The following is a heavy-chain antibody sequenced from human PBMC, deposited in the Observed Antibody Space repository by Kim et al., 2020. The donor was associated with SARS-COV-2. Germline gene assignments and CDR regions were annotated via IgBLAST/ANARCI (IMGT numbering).Heavy chain of an antibody. Sequence: SVKGRFTISRDNAKNSLYLQMNSLSAEDTALYYCATDPLRFLEWSVMDVWGKGTTVTVSS. J-gene: IGHJ6*03. V-gene: IGHV3-9*01. D-gene: IGHD3-3*01. CDR3: ATDPLRFLEWSVMDV.